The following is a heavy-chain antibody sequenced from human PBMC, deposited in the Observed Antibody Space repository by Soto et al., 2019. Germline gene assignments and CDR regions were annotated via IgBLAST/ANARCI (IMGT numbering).Heavy chain of an antibody. CDR2: TIPIFGTT. V-gene: IGHV1-69*01. CDR1: GATLRSYG. D-gene: IGHD4-17*01. CDR3: AMSFTVTTEYYFDY. J-gene: IGHJ4*02. Sequence: QVQPVQSGAEVKKPGSSVKVSYKASGATLRSYGISWVRQAPGQGLEGMGGTIPIFGTTNYAQNFHGRITITADESTSTTYREMSSLRSDDTAVYYCAMSFTVTTEYYFDYWGQGTLVTVSS.